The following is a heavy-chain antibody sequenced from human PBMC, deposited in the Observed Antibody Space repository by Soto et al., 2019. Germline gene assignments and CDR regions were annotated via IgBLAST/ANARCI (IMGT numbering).Heavy chain of an antibody. CDR2: IYYSGST. J-gene: IGHJ4*02. CDR1: GGSISRSSYY. V-gene: IGHV4-39*01. D-gene: IGHD4-17*01. CDR3: ARLFSVTSGAHFDY. Sequence: QLQLQESGPGLVKPSETLSLTCTVSGGSISRSSYYWDWIRQPPGKGLEWIGSIYYSGSTSYNPSLKSRVTIAVDTSTNQFSLKLSSVTAADTAVFYCARLFSVTSGAHFDYWGQGTLVTVSS.